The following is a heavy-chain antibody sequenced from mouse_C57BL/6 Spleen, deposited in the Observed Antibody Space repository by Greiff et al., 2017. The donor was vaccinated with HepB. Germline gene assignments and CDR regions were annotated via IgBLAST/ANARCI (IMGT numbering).Heavy chain of an antibody. Sequence: EVQLVESGGGLVKPGGSLKLSCAASGFTFSDYGMHWVRQAPEKGLEWVAYISSGSSTIYYADTVKGRFTISRDNAKNTLFLQMTSLRSEDTAMYYCERPLLTGPMDYWGQGTSVTVSS. CDR3: ERPLLTGPMDY. CDR1: GFTFSDYG. V-gene: IGHV5-17*01. D-gene: IGHD4-1*01. CDR2: ISSGSSTI. J-gene: IGHJ4*01.